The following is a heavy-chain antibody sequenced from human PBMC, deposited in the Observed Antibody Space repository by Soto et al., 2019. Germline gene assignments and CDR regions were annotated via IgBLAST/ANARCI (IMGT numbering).Heavy chain of an antibody. CDR2: INHRGIT. V-gene: IGHV4-34*01. J-gene: IGHJ6*02. CDR3: ARLYSTSSATFYFYYGMDV. Sequence: LSLTCAVYGGSFSGYYWSWIRQSPGKGLEWIGEINHRGITNYNPSLKSRVTISADTSKNQFSLGLSPVTAADTAVYYCARLYSTSSATFYFYYGMDVWGQGTTVTVSS. D-gene: IGHD6-6*01. CDR1: GGSFSGYY.